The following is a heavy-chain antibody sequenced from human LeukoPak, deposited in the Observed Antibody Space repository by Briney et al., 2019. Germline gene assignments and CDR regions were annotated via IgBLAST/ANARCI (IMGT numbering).Heavy chain of an antibody. CDR2: TYYSGST. V-gene: IGHV4-39*01. Sequence: SETLSLTCTVSGGSISSSSYYWGWIRQPPGKGLEWIGYTYYSGSTYYNPSLKSRVTISVDTSKNQFSLKLSSVTAADTAVYYCARISARTPGVDYWGQGTLVTVSS. J-gene: IGHJ4*02. D-gene: IGHD1-1*01. CDR3: ARISARTPGVDY. CDR1: GGSISSSSYY.